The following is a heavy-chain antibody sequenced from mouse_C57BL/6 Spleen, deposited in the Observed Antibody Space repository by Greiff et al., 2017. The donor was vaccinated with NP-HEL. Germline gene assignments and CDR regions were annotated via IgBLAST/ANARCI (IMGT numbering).Heavy chain of an antibody. D-gene: IGHD4-1*01. J-gene: IGHJ4*01. V-gene: IGHV14-3*01. CDR3: ARSPGTRYYAMDY. CDR1: GFNIKNTY. Sequence: VQLKQSVAELVRPGASVKLSCTASGFNIKNTYMHWVKQRPEQGLEWIGRIDPANGNTKYAPKFQGKATITADTSSNTAYLQLSSLTPEDTAIYYCARSPGTRYYAMDYWGQGTSVTVSS. CDR2: IDPANGNT.